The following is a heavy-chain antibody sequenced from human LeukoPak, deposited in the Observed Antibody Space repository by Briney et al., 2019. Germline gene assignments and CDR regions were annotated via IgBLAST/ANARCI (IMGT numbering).Heavy chain of an antibody. V-gene: IGHV3-66*01. Sequence: AGGSLRLSCAASGFTVSSNYMSWVRQAPGKGLEWVSVIYSGGSTYYADSVKGRFTISRDNSKNTLYLQMNSLRAEDTAVYYCARVASGYGDYDSPFDIWGQGTMVTVSS. CDR1: GFTVSSNY. CDR2: IYSGGST. CDR3: ARVASGYGDYDSPFDI. J-gene: IGHJ3*02. D-gene: IGHD4-17*01.